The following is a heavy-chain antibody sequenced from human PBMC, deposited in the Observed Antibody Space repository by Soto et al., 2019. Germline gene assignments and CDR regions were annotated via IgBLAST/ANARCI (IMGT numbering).Heavy chain of an antibody. CDR1: GGSVTNSSYY. CDR3: VCQRRTVPTQAHFDY. V-gene: IGHV4-39*01. CDR2: VYYRGRS. D-gene: IGHD2-2*01. Sequence: SETLSLTCTVSGGSVTNSSYYWGWIRQSPGKGLEWIGSVYYRGRSYSKSSVKSRVTISVDTSKNRFSLSLNSVTASDTAVYFCVCQRRTVPTQAHFDYSGLGALVTV. J-gene: IGHJ4*02.